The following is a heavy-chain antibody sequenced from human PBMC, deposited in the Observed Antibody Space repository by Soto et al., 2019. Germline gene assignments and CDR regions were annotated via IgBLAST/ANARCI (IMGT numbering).Heavy chain of an antibody. V-gene: IGHV3-30-3*01. CDR1: GLTFSSFA. CDR3: ARDAGITIFGVVTPYGMDV. Sequence: GGSLRLSCASSGLTFSSFAMHWVRQAPGKGLEWVAGISYDGSNKYYADSVKGRFTISRDNSKNTLYLQMNSLRAEDTAVYYCARDAGITIFGVVTPYGMDVWGQGTTVTVSS. J-gene: IGHJ6*02. CDR2: ISYDGSNK. D-gene: IGHD3-3*01.